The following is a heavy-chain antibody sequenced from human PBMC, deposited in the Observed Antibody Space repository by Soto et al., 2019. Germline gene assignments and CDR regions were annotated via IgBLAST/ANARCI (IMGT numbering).Heavy chain of an antibody. D-gene: IGHD3-3*01. CDR2: INDSGST. J-gene: IGHJ6*03. CDR1: GESFSGYY. Sequence: QVQLQQRGAGLLKPSETLSLTCVVDGESFSGYYWTWIRQPPGKGLEWIGEINDSGSTNHKPSLKSRVTMSIDTSKNQFSPNLRSVTAADTGVYYCAKGGRFPEARYYFLDVWGNGTTVTVSS. V-gene: IGHV4-34*01. CDR3: AKGGRFPEARYYFLDV.